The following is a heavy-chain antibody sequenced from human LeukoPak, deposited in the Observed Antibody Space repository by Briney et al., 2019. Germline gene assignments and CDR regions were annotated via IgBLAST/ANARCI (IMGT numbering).Heavy chain of an antibody. V-gene: IGHV3-23*01. CDR2: ISGSGGST. D-gene: IGHD3-3*01. CDR1: GFTFSSYA. CDR3: ATREGDFWSGYLGY. J-gene: IGHJ4*02. Sequence: TGGSLRLSCAASGFTFSSYAMSWVRQAPGKGLEWVSAISGSGGSTCYADSVKGRFTISRDNSKNTLYLQMNSLRAENTAVYYCATREGDFWSGYLGYWGQGTLVTVSS.